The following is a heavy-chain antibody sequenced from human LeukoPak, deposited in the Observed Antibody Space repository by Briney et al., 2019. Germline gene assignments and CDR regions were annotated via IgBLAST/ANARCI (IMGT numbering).Heavy chain of an antibody. CDR1: GYSISSGYY. V-gene: IGHV4-38-2*01. D-gene: IGHD5-18*01. CDR3: ARRPNTAMVLHY. J-gene: IGHJ4*02. CDR2: IYHSGST. Sequence: SETLSLTCAVSGYSISSGYYWGWIRQPPGKGLEWVGSIYHSGSTYYNPSLKSRVTISVDTSKNQFSLKLSSVTAADTAVYYCARRPNTAMVLHYWGQGTLVTVSS.